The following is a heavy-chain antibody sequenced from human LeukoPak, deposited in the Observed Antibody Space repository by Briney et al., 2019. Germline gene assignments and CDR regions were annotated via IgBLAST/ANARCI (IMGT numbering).Heavy chain of an antibody. CDR1: GDSVSSNSVV. J-gene: IGHJ4*02. CDR2: TYYRSKWYS. D-gene: IGHD3-16*01. CDR3: ARGRAWGVLDY. V-gene: IGHV6-1*01. Sequence: SQTLSLTCAISGDSVSSNSVVWNWIRQSPSRGLEWLGRTYYRSKWYSEYAVSVKSRITINPDTSKNQISLQLNSVTPEDTAVYYCARGRAWGVLDYWGQGSLVTVSS.